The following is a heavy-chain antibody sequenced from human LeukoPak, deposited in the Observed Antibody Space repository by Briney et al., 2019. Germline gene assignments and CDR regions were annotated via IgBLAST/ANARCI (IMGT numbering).Heavy chain of an antibody. CDR2: LKHTGGT. CDR1: DGSFSGHF. D-gene: IGHD6-13*01. J-gene: IGHJ4*02. V-gene: IGHV4-34*01. Sequence: KPSETLSLTCTVYDGSFSGHFWSWVRQPPGKGLEWIAELKHTGGTNYNPSLKSRVTISVDTSKNQFSLKLTSVTAADAAVYYCARLRLGAAALDYWGLGTLVTVSS. CDR3: ARLRLGAAALDY.